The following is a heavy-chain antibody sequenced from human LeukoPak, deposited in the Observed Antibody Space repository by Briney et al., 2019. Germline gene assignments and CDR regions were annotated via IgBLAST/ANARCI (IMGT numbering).Heavy chain of an antibody. CDR2: ISSSTSYI. V-gene: IGHV3-21*01. D-gene: IGHD4-17*01. J-gene: IGHJ4*02. CDR3: ARAGGSTVSHSDY. Sequence: GGSLRLSCAASGFTFSSYNMNWIRQAPGKGLEWVSSISSSTSYIYYADSVKGRFTISKDNAKNSLYLQMNSLRAEDTAVYYCARAGGSTVSHSDYWGQGTLVTVSS. CDR1: GFTFSSYN.